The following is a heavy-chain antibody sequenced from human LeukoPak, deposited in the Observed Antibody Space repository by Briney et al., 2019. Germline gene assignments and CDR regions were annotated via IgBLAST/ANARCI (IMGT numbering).Heavy chain of an antibody. CDR1: GFTFSSYA. CDR3: AREIRDSSGYYYGMDV. Sequence: GGSPRLSCAASGFTFSSYAMHWVRQAPGKGLVWVAVISYDGSNKYYADSVKGRFTISRDNSKNTLYLQMNSLRAEDTAVYYCAREIRDSSGYYYGMDVWGQGTTVTVSS. V-gene: IGHV3-30-3*01. J-gene: IGHJ6*02. CDR2: ISYDGSNK. D-gene: IGHD3-22*01.